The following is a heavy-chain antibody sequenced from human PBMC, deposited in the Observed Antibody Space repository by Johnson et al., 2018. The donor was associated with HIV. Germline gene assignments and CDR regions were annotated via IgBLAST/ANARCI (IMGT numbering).Heavy chain of an antibody. CDR1: GFTFSSYT. V-gene: IGHV3-30*14. CDR3: ARACSGGSCYEEKSPDAFDI. Sequence: QVLLVESGGGVVQPGRSLRLSCAASGFTFSSYTMHWVRQAPGKGLEWVAVISYDGSNRYYADSVKGRFTISRDTSKNTLYLQMNSLRAEDTAVYYCARACSGGSCYEEKSPDAFDIWGQGTMVTVSS. D-gene: IGHD2-15*01. CDR2: ISYDGSNR. J-gene: IGHJ3*02.